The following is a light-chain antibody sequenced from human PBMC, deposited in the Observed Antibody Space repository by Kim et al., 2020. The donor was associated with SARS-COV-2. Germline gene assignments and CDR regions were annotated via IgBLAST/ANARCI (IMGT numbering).Light chain of an antibody. CDR3: QVWDSSSDHPV. CDR1: NIGRKI. CDR2: YDR. V-gene: IGLV3-21*04. J-gene: IGLJ2*01. Sequence: PGKTSRLASGGDNIGRKIVPWYQRKPGQVPVVVIYYDRDRPSGIPYRFSGSNSGNTATLTISRVEAGDEADYYCQVWDSSSDHPVFGGGTKVTVL.